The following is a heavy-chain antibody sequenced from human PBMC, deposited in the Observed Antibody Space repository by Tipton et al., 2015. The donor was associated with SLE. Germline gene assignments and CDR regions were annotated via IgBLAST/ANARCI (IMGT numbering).Heavy chain of an antibody. D-gene: IGHD6-13*01. Sequence: TLSLTCTVSGGSISRSSYYWGWLRQPPGKGLEWIGEIDHSRTTNYNPSLKSRVTISRDTPKNQFSLKLSSVTAADTAVYYCARPVYSSTMGGFDIWGQGTMVTVSS. CDR3: ARPVYSSTMGGFDI. V-gene: IGHV4-39*01. CDR2: IDHSRTT. CDR1: GGSISRSSYY. J-gene: IGHJ3*02.